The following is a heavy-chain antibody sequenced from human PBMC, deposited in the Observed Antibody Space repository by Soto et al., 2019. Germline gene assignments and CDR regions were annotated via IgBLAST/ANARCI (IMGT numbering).Heavy chain of an antibody. Sequence: GASVKVSCKASGGPFTIYAINWVRQAPGQGLEWMGGIIPISGTANNAQRFQDRVTITADESTSTAYMELSSLRSEDTAVYYCATEDPATYGDYVWGMDVWGQGTTVTVSS. CDR1: GGPFTIYA. J-gene: IGHJ6*02. CDR2: IIPISGTA. V-gene: IGHV1-69*13. CDR3: ATEDPATYGDYVWGMDV. D-gene: IGHD4-17*01.